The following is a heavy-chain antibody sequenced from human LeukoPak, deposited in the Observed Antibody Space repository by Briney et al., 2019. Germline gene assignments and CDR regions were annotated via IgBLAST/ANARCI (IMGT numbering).Heavy chain of an antibody. D-gene: IGHD2-21*01. J-gene: IGHJ1*01. Sequence: PGGSLRLSCEGSGFTFNNHVMTWVRQARGKGLEWVSTITNSGGNTYFADSVKGRFTISRDNSKNTLYLQMNSLRADDTAVYYCAKAQSAHVWFHHWGQGTLVTVSS. CDR1: GFTFNNHV. CDR3: AKAQSAHVWFHH. V-gene: IGHV3-23*01. CDR2: ITNSGGNT.